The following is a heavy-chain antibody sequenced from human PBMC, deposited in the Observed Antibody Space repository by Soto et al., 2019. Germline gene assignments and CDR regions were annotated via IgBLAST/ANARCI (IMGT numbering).Heavy chain of an antibody. CDR3: ARYKGEFWWTDPYYYYGMDV. V-gene: IGHV4-59*02. J-gene: IGHJ6*02. Sequence: PSETLSLTCTVSGGSVSSYYWSWIRQPPGKGLEWIGYIYYSGSTNYNPSLKSRVTISVDTSRNQFSLKLSSVTAADTAVYYCARYKGEFWWTDPYYYYGMDVWGQGTTVTVSS. CDR1: GGSVSSYY. D-gene: IGHD2-21*01. CDR2: IYYSGST.